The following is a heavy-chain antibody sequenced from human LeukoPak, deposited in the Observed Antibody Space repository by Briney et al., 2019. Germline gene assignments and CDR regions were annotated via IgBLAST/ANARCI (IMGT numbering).Heavy chain of an antibody. V-gene: IGHV3-48*03. CDR1: GFTLSSHE. D-gene: IGHD3-10*02. CDR2: ISSSGSTI. CDR3: AELGITMIGGV. Sequence: GGSLRPSCAGSGFTLSSHEMNWVRQAPGKGLEWVSYISSSGSTIYYADSVKGRFTISRDNAKNSLYLQMNSLRAEDTAVYYCAELGITMIGGVWGKGTTVTISS. J-gene: IGHJ6*04.